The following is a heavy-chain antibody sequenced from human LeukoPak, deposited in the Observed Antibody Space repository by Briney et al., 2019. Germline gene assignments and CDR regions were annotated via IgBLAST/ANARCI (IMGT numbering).Heavy chain of an antibody. CDR1: GYTFTSYG. D-gene: IGHD6-13*01. V-gene: IGHV1-18*01. CDR3: ARDTGAAADY. CDR2: ISAYNGNT. Sequence: AAVKVSCKASGYTFTSYGNSWVRLAPGQGLEWMGGISAYNGNTNYAQKLQRRVTMTTDTSTSTAYMELRSLRSDDTAVYYCARDTGAAADYWGQGTLVTVSS. J-gene: IGHJ4*02.